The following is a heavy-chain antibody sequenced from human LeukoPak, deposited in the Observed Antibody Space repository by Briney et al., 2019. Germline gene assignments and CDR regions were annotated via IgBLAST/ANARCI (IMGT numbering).Heavy chain of an antibody. CDR3: AKSYSGTYRSFDY. V-gene: IGHV3-23*01. D-gene: IGHD1-26*01. CDR2: FLTGGGT. CDR1: GFSFNTYS. J-gene: IGHJ4*02. Sequence: PGGSLRLSCAASGFSFNTYSMNRVRQAPGKELEWASSFLTGGGTYYADSVKGRFAISRDDSKNTLYLQMNSLRAEDTAIYYCAKSYSGTYRSFDYWGQGTLVAVSS.